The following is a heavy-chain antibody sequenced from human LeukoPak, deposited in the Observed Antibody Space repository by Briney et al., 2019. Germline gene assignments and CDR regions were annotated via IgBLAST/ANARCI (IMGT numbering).Heavy chain of an antibody. CDR3: ARGSRPGGDY. CDR2: INPNSGGT. CDR1: GGSFGSYT. V-gene: IGHV1-2*02. D-gene: IGHD3-16*01. Sequence: ASVKVSCKASGGSFGSYTISWVRQAPGQGLEWMGWINPNSGGTNYAQKFQGRVTMTRDTSISTAYMELSRLRSDDTAVYYCARGSRPGGDYWGQGTLVTVSS. J-gene: IGHJ4*02.